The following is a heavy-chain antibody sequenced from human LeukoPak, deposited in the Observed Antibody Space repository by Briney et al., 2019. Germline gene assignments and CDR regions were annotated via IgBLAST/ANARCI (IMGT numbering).Heavy chain of an antibody. CDR1: GGSISSYY. V-gene: IGHV4-59*01. Sequence: SETLSLTCTVSGGSISSYYWSWIRQPPGKGLEWIGYIFFSGTTNYNPSLKSRVTISVDTSKNQFSLKMTSVTAADTAVYFCARVGSGGAWFDFWGQGTLVTVSS. J-gene: IGHJ4*02. CDR3: ARVGSGGAWFDF. CDR2: IFFSGTT. D-gene: IGHD6-19*01.